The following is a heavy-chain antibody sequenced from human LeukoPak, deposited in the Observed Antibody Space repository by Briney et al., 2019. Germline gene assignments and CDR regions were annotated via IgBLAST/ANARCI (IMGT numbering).Heavy chain of an antibody. Sequence: ASVKVSCKASGYTFTGYYMHWVRQAPGQGLGWMGWINPNSGGTNYAQKFQGRVTMTRDTSISTAYMELSRLRSDDTAVYYCARDAYDSSGYYYYYFDYWGQGTLVTVSS. J-gene: IGHJ4*02. CDR3: ARDAYDSSGYYYYYFDY. CDR1: GYTFTGYY. D-gene: IGHD3-22*01. V-gene: IGHV1-2*02. CDR2: INPNSGGT.